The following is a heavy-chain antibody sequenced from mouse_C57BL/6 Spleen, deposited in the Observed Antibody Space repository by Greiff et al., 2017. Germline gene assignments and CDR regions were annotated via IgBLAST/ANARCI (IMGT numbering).Heavy chain of an antibody. CDR2: IDPSDSYT. CDR1: GYTFTSYW. J-gene: IGHJ1*03. D-gene: IGHD2-3*01. CDR3: ARSGDGYYHWYFDV. V-gene: IGHV1-69*01. Sequence: QVQLQQPGAELVMPGASVKLSCKASGYTFTSYWMHWVKQRPGQGLEWIGEIDPSDSYTNYNQKFKGKSTLTVDKSSSTAYMQLSSLTSEDSAVYYCARSGDGYYHWYFDVWGTGTTVTVSS.